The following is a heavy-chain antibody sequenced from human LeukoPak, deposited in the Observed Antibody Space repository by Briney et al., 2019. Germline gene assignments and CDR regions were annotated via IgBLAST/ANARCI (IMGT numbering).Heavy chain of an antibody. CDR3: ARGIGGPNDN. V-gene: IGHV3-48*04. Sequence: GGSLRLSCAASGFAFSSFTMNWVRQAPGKGLEWVSYISSSSSIIYYADSVKGRFTISRDNAKKSLYLQMNSLRADDTAVYYCARGIGGPNDNWGQGTLVTVSS. D-gene: IGHD3-10*01. J-gene: IGHJ4*02. CDR1: GFAFSSFT. CDR2: ISSSSSII.